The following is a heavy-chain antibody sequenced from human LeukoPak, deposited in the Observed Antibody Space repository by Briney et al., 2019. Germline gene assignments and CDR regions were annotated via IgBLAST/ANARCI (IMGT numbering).Heavy chain of an antibody. CDR1: GFTFSSYS. CDR2: ISSSSSTI. J-gene: IGHJ6*02. V-gene: IGHV3-48*02. Sequence: PGGSLRLSCAASGFTFSSYSMNWVRQAPGKGLEWVSYISSSSSTIYYADSVKGRFTISRDNAKNSLYLQMSSLRDEDTAVYYCATLVVPSYYYYGMDVWGQGTTVTVSS. CDR3: ATLVVPSYYYYGMDV. D-gene: IGHD6-6*01.